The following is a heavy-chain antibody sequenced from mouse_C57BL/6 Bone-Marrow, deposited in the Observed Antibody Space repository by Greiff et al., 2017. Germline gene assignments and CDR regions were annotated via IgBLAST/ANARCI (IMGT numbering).Heavy chain of an antibody. J-gene: IGHJ2*01. CDR2: IYPRSGNT. CDR1: GYTFTSYG. Sequence: VQLQQSGAELARPGASVKLSCKASGYTFTSYGISWVKQRTGQGLEWIGEIYPRSGNTYYNEKFKGKATLTADESSSTAYMELRSLTSEDSAVYFCARERVYGSSPYYFDYWGQGTTLTVSS. CDR3: ARERVYGSSPYYFDY. V-gene: IGHV1-81*01. D-gene: IGHD1-1*01.